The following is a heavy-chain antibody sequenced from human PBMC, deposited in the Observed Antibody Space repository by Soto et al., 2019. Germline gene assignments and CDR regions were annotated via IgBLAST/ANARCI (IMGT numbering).Heavy chain of an antibody. Sequence: ASVKVSCKASGYTFTGYYMHWVRQAPGQGLEWMGWINPNSGGTNYAQKFQGWVTMTRDTSISTAYMELSRLRSDDTAVYYCARMLGGDYYYYMDVWGKGTTVTVSS. CDR2: INPNSGGT. J-gene: IGHJ6*03. V-gene: IGHV1-2*04. CDR3: ARMLGGDYYYYMDV. D-gene: IGHD3-10*02. CDR1: GYTFTGYY.